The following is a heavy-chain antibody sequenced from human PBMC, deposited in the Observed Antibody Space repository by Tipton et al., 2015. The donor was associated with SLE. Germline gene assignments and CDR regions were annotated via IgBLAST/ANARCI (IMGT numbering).Heavy chain of an antibody. D-gene: IGHD3-16*01. CDR3: ARMGDRWYFDL. V-gene: IGHV4-31*02. CDR2: IYFSGRT. Sequence: LRLSCTVSGGSISSYYWTWIRQHPGKGLEFIAFIYFSGRTYYSPSLKSRVTISVDTSENQFSLKLSSVTAADTAVYYCARMGDRWYFDLWGRGTLLTVSS. CDR1: GGSISSYY. J-gene: IGHJ2*01.